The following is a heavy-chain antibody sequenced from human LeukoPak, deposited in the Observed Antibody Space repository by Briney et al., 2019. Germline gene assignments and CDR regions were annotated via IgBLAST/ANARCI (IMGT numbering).Heavy chain of an antibody. Sequence: ASVKVSCKASGYTFTGYYMHWVRQAPGQGLEWVGWINPNSGGTNYAPRFQGRVTMTRDTSIATAYMELSGLTSDDTAIYYCAPRGYSGGWFGSDYWGQGTLVTVSS. CDR2: INPNSGGT. D-gene: IGHD6-19*01. CDR1: GYTFTGYY. CDR3: APRGYSGGWFGSDY. J-gene: IGHJ4*02. V-gene: IGHV1-2*02.